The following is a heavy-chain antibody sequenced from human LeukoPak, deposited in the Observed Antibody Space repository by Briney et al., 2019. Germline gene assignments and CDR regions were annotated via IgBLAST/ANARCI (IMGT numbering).Heavy chain of an antibody. V-gene: IGHV1-2*02. Sequence: EASVKVSCKASGYTFTGYYMHWVRQAPGQGLEWMGWINPNSGGTNYAQKFQGRVTMTGDTSISTAYMELSRLRSDDTAVYYCARDLSPAYFDYWGQGTLVTVSS. CDR1: GYTFTGYY. CDR3: ARDLSPAYFDY. D-gene: IGHD2/OR15-2a*01. J-gene: IGHJ4*02. CDR2: INPNSGGT.